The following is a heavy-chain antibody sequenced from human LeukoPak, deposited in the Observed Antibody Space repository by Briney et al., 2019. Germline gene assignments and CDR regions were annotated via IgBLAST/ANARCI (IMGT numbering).Heavy chain of an antibody. D-gene: IGHD1-26*01. J-gene: IGHJ6*03. CDR2: IYTSGST. Sequence: PSETLSLTCTVSGGSISSYYWSWIRQTAGKGLEWIGRIYTSGSTNHNPSLKIRVTMSVDTSKNQFSLKLSSVTAADTAVYYCARGGGSYTYYYYYMDVWGKGTTVTVSS. V-gene: IGHV4-4*07. CDR1: GGSISSYY. CDR3: ARGGGSYTYYYYYMDV.